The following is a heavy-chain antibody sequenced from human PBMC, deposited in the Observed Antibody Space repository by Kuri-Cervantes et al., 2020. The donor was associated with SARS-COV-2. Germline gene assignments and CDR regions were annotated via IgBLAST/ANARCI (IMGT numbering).Heavy chain of an antibody. Sequence: GGSLRLSCAASGFTFSSYSMNWVRQAPGKGLEWVSSISSSSSYIYYADSMKGRFTISRDNAKNSLYLQMNSLRAEDTAVYYCARARLEWLPDAFDIWGQGTMVTVSS. D-gene: IGHD3-3*01. V-gene: IGHV3-21*01. J-gene: IGHJ3*02. CDR1: GFTFSSYS. CDR2: ISSSSSYI. CDR3: ARARLEWLPDAFDI.